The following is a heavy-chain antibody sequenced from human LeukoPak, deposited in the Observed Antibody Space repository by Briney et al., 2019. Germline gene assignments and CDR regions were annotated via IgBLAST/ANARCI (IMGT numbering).Heavy chain of an antibody. CDR3: ARRQTLAAAGPGYDY. D-gene: IGHD6-13*01. Sequence: SETLSLTCTVSGDSISSYYWSWIRQPPGKGLEWIGCIYYSGSTYYNPSLKSRVTISVDTSKNQFSLKLSSVTAADTAVYYCARRQTLAAAGPGYDYWGQGTLVTVSS. V-gene: IGHV4-59*04. CDR2: IYYSGST. J-gene: IGHJ4*02. CDR1: GDSISSYY.